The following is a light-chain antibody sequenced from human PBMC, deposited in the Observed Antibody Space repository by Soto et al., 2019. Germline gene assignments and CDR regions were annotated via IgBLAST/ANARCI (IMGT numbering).Light chain of an antibody. CDR2: YDS. CDR1: NIGRKS. J-gene: IGLJ2*01. Sequence: SYELTQPPSVSVGPGEPARITGGGTNIGRKSGHGYHQKPAQAPVLVIYYDSDRPSGIPERFSGSNSGNTATLTITRVEAGDEADYYCQVWDSNSDHSVFGGGTKLTVL. V-gene: IGLV3-21*01. CDR3: QVWDSNSDHSV.